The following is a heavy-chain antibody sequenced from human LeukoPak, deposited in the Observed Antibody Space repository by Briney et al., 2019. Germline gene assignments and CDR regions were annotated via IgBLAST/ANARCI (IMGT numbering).Heavy chain of an antibody. J-gene: IGHJ3*02. CDR1: GGSFSGYY. CDR2: INHSGST. V-gene: IGHV4-34*01. Sequence: SETLSLTCAVYGGSFSGYYWSWIRQPPGKGLECIGEINHSGSTNYNPSLKSRVTISVDTSKNQFSLKLSSVTAADTAVYYCARARASITIFGVVRTNAFDIWGQGTTVTVSS. CDR3: ARARASITIFGVVRTNAFDI. D-gene: IGHD3-3*01.